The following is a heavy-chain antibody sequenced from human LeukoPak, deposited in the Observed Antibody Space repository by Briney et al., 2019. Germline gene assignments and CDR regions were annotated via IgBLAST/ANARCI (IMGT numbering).Heavy chain of an antibody. Sequence: SGRSLRLSCAASGFTFDDYAMHWVRQAPGKGLEWVSGISWNSGSIGYADSVKGRFTISRDNAKNSLYLQMNSLRAEDTAVYYCARGAGYFDYWGQGTLVTVSS. CDR2: ISWNSGSI. CDR3: ARGAGYFDY. CDR1: GFTFDDYA. V-gene: IGHV3-9*01. J-gene: IGHJ4*02.